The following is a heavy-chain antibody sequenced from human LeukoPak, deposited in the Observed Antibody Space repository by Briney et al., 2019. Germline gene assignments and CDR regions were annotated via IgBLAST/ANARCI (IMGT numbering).Heavy chain of an antibody. J-gene: IGHJ4*02. V-gene: IGHV3-48*01. CDR1: GFTFSSYS. D-gene: IGHD4-23*01. Sequence: QTGGSLRLSCAASGFTFSSYSMNWVRQAPGKGLEWVSYISSSSSTIYYADSVKGRFTISRDNAKNSLYLQMNSLRAEDTAVYYCARAFDYGGNSYIDYWGQGTLVTVSS. CDR3: ARAFDYGGNSYIDY. CDR2: ISSSSSTI.